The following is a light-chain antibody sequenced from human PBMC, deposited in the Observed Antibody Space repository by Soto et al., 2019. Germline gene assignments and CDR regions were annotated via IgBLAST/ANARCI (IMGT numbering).Light chain of an antibody. J-gene: IGKJ1*01. CDR3: QQYGSSLTWT. Sequence: EIVLTQSPGTLSLSPGERATLSCRASQSVSSSYLAWYQQKPGQAPGLLIYGASSRATGIPDRCSGRGSGTGFTLTISRLEPEDFAVYYCQQYGSSLTWTFGKWTKEEIK. V-gene: IGKV3-20*01. CDR1: QSVSSSY. CDR2: GAS.